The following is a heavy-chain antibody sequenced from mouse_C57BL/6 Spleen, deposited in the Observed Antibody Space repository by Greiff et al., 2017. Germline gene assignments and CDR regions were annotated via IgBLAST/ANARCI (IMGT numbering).Heavy chain of an antibody. V-gene: IGHV5-4*01. CDR1: GFTFSSYA. CDR3: ARGTVVPYWYFDV. J-gene: IGHJ1*03. CDR2: ISDGGSYT. Sequence: VQLKESGGGLVKPGGSLKLSCAASGFTFSSYAMSWVRQTPEKRLEWVATISDGGSYTYYPDNVKGRFTISRDNAKNNLYLQMTHLKSEDTAMYYCARGTVVPYWYFDVWGTGTTVTVSS. D-gene: IGHD1-1*01.